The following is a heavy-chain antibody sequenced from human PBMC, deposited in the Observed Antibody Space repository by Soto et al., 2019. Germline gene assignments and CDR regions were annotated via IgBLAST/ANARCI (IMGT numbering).Heavy chain of an antibody. D-gene: IGHD3-16*01. CDR3: ASVRQGAWYFDL. CDR2: VKTDGSII. V-gene: IGHV3-74*01. J-gene: IGHJ2*01. CDR1: GFSFSDYW. Sequence: EVQLVESGGALVQPGGSLRLSCVASGFSFSDYWMHWVSQAPGKGLVWVSRVKTDGSIITYADSVKGRFTISRDNAKNTLYLQMNTLRAEATDVYCCASVRQGAWYFDLWGRGTLVTVSS.